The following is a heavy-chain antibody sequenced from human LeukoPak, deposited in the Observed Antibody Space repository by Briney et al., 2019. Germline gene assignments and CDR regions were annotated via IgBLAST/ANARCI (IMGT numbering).Heavy chain of an antibody. D-gene: IGHD7-27*01. CDR3: AKGGSKLGILRFDY. CDR1: GLTFSIYA. V-gene: IGHV3-23*01. Sequence: TGGSLRVSCAVSGLTFSIYAMAWVRQAPGKGLEWVAIISDSGGGTFHADSVKGRFTISRDNSKNTLYLQMNSLRVEDTAVYYCAKGGSKLGILRFDYWGQGTLVTVSS. CDR2: ISDSGGGT. J-gene: IGHJ4*02.